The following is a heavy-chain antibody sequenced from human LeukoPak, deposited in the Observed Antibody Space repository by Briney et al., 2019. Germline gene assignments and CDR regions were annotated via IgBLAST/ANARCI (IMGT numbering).Heavy chain of an antibody. Sequence: PSETLSLTCAVYGGSFSGYYWSWIRQPPGKGLEWIGEINHSGSTNYNPSLKSRVTISVDTSKNQFSLKLSSVTAADTAVYYCARVEWLVFDYWGQGTLVTVSS. D-gene: IGHD6-19*01. J-gene: IGHJ4*02. CDR3: ARVEWLVFDY. CDR2: INHSGST. CDR1: GGSFSGYY. V-gene: IGHV4-34*01.